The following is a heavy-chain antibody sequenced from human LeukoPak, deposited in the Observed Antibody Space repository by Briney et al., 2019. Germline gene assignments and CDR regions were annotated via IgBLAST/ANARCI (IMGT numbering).Heavy chain of an antibody. V-gene: IGHV3-48*03. CDR2: LSRSGINI. D-gene: IGHD3-10*02. J-gene: IGHJ6*04. Sequence: GGSLRLSCAASGFTFSSYEMNWVRQAPGKGLEWVSYLSRSGINIYYADSVKGRFTISRDNAKNSLYLQMNSLRAEDTAVYYCAELGITMIGGVWGKGTTVTISS. CDR3: AELGITMIGGV. CDR1: GFTFSSYE.